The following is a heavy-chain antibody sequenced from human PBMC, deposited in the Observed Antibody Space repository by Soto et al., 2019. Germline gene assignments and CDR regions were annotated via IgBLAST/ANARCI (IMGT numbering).Heavy chain of an antibody. CDR1: GFTFGSYW. Sequence: GGSLRLSCAVSGFTFGSYWMNWVRLIPGKGLEWVAYIKPDGSATYYVDSVKGRFTISRDNAKNSLYLQMNSLRVEDTSVYYCARAGYCGPGCYYYFAYWVQGTLGTVSS. J-gene: IGHJ4*02. CDR3: ARAGYCGPGCYYYFAY. V-gene: IGHV3-7*01. CDR2: IKPDGSAT. D-gene: IGHD2-21*02.